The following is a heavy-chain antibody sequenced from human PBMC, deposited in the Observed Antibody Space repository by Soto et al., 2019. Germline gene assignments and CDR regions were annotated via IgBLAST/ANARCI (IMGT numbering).Heavy chain of an antibody. V-gene: IGHV3-33*01. CDR3: ARASHTGELFLEAGMDV. CDR1: GFTFSSYG. CDR2: IWYDGSNK. Sequence: QVQLVESGGGVVQPGRSLRLSCAASGFTFSSYGMHWVRQAPGKGLEWVAVIWYDGSNKYYADSVKGRFTISRDNSKNTLYLQMNSRRAEDTAVYYCARASHTGELFLEAGMDVWGQGTTVTVSS. D-gene: IGHD3-10*01. J-gene: IGHJ6*02.